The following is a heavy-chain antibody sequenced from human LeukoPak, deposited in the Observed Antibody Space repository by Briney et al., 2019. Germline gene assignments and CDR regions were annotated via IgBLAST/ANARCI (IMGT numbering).Heavy chain of an antibody. CDR3: AYDRYSYAFEYSDS. CDR1: GFTFSSYG. D-gene: IGHD5-18*01. Sequence: PGGSLRLSCAASGFTFSSYGMHWVRQAPGKGLDWVAVISNDGSKKYYADSVKGRFTISRDNSKNTLSLQVSSLRTEDTAVYYCAYDRYSYAFEYSDSWGQGTLVTVSS. J-gene: IGHJ4*02. V-gene: IGHV3-30*18. CDR2: ISNDGSKK.